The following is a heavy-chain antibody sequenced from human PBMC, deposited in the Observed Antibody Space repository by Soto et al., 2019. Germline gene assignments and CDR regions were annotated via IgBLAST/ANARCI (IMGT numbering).Heavy chain of an antibody. CDR3: ARSSIEPRPFMYPFDY. D-gene: IGHD6-6*01. J-gene: IGHJ4*02. Sequence: QLQLQESGPGLVKPSETLSLTCSVSGGSITSSSYYWGWIRQPPGKGLECIGNIYYDGNTYYNPSLKSRVTISLDTSKNQFSLRLNSVTAADTAMYYCARSSIEPRPFMYPFDYWGQGTLVTVSS. V-gene: IGHV4-39*01. CDR1: GGSITSSSYY. CDR2: IYYDGNT.